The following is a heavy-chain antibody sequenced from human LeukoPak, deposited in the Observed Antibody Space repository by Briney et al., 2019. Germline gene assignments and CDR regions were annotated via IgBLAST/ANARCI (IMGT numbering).Heavy chain of an antibody. CDR1: GFTFTMSS. CDR2: ISSSSNYI. CDR3: ARDWLAPYFDY. Sequence: GGSLRLSCVASGFTFTMSSMTWVRQAPGKGLEWVSSISSSSNYIYYADSVKGRFTISRDNAKNSLYLQMNSLSAEDTAVYYCARDWLAPYFDYWGQGTAVTVSS. V-gene: IGHV3-21*01. D-gene: IGHD5-12*01. J-gene: IGHJ4*02.